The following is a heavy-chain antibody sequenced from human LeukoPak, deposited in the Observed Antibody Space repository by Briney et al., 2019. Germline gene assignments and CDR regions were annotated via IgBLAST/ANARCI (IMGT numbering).Heavy chain of an antibody. CDR1: GFTFSSYA. Sequence: PGGSLRLSCAASGFTFSSYAMNWVRQPPGKGLEWVSAICSNDNNTYYANSVKGRFTISRDNSKNTLSLQLNSLRAEDTAVYYCAKGTSSSCYSAPNYWGQGTLITVSS. V-gene: IGHV3-23*01. CDR2: ICSNDNNT. J-gene: IGHJ4*02. D-gene: IGHD2-15*01. CDR3: AKGTSSSCYSAPNY.